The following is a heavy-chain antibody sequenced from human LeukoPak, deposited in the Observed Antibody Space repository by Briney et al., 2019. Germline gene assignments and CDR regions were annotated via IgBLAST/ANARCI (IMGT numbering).Heavy chain of an antibody. CDR3: ARVSSYCSSTSCPTLYYFDY. Sequence: ASVKVSCKASGYTFTGYYMHWVRQAPGQGLEWRGWINPNSGGTNYAQKFQGRVTMTRDTSISTANMELSRLRSDDTAVYYCARVSSYCSSTSCPTLYYFDYWGQGTLVTVSS. J-gene: IGHJ4*02. V-gene: IGHV1-2*02. CDR2: INPNSGGT. D-gene: IGHD2-2*01. CDR1: GYTFTGYY.